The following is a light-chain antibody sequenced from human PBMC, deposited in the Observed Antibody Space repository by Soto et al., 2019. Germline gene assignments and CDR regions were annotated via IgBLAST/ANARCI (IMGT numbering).Light chain of an antibody. CDR1: SSNIGSNY. J-gene: IGLJ2*01. Sequence: QSVLTQPPSVSAAPGQMVTISYSGSSSNIGSNYVSWYQQLPGTAPKLLIYENDKRPSGIPDRFSGSKSGTSASLGITGLQTGDEADYYCGTWDSSLSPHVVFGGGTKLTVL. CDR3: GTWDSSLSPHVV. V-gene: IGLV1-51*02. CDR2: END.